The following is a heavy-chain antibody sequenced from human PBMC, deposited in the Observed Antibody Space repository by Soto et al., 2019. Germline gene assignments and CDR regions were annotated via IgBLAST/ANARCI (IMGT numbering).Heavy chain of an antibody. D-gene: IGHD6-13*01. CDR3: ARHSQGANIAAAGVDY. CDR1: GGSISRSNYY. Sequence: QLQLQESGPGLVKPSETLSLTCTVSGGSISRSNYYWGWIRQPPGKGLEWIGSIYYSGSIYYNPSLNGRVTISVATSKNQCSLKLSPVTAADTAVYYCARHSQGANIAAAGVDYWGQGTLVTVSS. CDR2: IYYSGSI. J-gene: IGHJ4*02. V-gene: IGHV4-39*01.